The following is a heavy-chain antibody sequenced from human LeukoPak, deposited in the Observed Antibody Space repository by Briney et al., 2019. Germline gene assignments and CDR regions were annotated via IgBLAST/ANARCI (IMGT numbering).Heavy chain of an antibody. V-gene: IGHV4-34*01. CDR2: INHSGST. J-gene: IGHJ4*02. D-gene: IGHD3-22*01. CDR3: ARARRITMIVVAFDY. CDR1: GGSFSGYH. Sequence: PSETLSLTCAVYGGSFSGYHWSWIRQPPGKGLEWIGEINHSGSTNYNPSLKSRVTISVDTSKNQFSLKLSSVTAADTAVYYCARARRITMIVVAFDYWGQGTLVTVSS.